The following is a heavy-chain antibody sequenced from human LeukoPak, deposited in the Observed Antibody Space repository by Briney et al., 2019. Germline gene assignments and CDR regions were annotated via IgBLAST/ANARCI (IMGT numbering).Heavy chain of an antibody. V-gene: IGHV3-48*03. D-gene: IGHD1-26*01. Sequence: PGGSLRLSCAGSGFTFSNYEMNWVRQAPGKGLEWVSYISSSGSTIYYADSVKGRFSISRDNAKNSLLLQRNSLRAEDTAVYYCAKHYHDHFDYWGKGTLVTVSS. CDR3: AKHYHDHFDY. CDR1: GFTFSNYE. CDR2: ISSSGSTI. J-gene: IGHJ4*02.